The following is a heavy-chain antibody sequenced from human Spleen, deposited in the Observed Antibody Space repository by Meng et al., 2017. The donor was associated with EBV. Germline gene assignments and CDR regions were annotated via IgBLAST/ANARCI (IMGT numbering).Heavy chain of an antibody. V-gene: IGHV1-18*01. CDR1: GFTFTNYD. Sequence: VQLGSLEDEMKEPGALVTVSCEASGFTFTNYDISWVRQAPGQGLEWMGWISGYNGNANYAQKFQGRVTMTTDTSTTTAYMELRSLRSDDTAVYYCARRHYYDSSGYYYPDYWGQGTLVTVSS. CDR2: ISGYNGNA. D-gene: IGHD3-22*01. J-gene: IGHJ4*02. CDR3: ARRHYYDSSGYYYPDY.